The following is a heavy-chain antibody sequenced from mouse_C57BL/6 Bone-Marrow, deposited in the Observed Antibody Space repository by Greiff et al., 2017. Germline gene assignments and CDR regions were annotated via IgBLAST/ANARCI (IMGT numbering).Heavy chain of an antibody. CDR1: GYTFTGYW. J-gene: IGHJ2*01. Sequence: QVQLKESGAELMKPGASVKLSCKATGYTFTGYWIEWVKQRPGHGLEWIGEILPGSGSTNYTEKFKGKAPFTADTSSNTAYMQLSSLTTEDSAIYYCAIYGNLDYWGQGTTLTVSS. CDR2: ILPGSGST. CDR3: AIYGNLDY. V-gene: IGHV1-9*01. D-gene: IGHD2-1*01.